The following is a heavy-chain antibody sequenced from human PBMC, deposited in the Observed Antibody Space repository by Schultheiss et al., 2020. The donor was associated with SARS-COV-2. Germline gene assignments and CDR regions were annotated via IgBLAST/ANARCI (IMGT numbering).Heavy chain of an antibody. D-gene: IGHD2-21*02. J-gene: IGHJ4*02. CDR3: ARDAYPVTYCGGDCFKTRYFDY. Sequence: SETLSLTCTVSGGSISSGGYYWSWIRQHPGKGLEWIGYIYYSGSTYYNPSLKSRVTISVDTSKNQFSLKLSSVTAADTAVYYCARDAYPVTYCGGDCFKTRYFDYWGQGTLVTVSS. V-gene: IGHV4-31*03. CDR2: IYYSGST. CDR1: GGSISSGGYY.